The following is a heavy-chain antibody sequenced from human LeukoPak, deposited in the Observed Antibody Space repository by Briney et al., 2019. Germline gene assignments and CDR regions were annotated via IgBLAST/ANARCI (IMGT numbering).Heavy chain of an antibody. D-gene: IGHD3-22*01. CDR2: ISAADGDNT. J-gene: IGHJ4*02. CDR1: GFTFRNFA. V-gene: IGHV3-23*01. CDR3: AKFKGHYYYDSSGYCDN. Sequence: GGSLRLSCVASGFTFRNFAMSWVRQAPGKGLEWVSSISAADGDNTYYADSVKGRFTISRDNSENTLHLQMSSLRAEDTAVYYCAKFKGHYYYDSSGYCDNWGQGTLVTVSS.